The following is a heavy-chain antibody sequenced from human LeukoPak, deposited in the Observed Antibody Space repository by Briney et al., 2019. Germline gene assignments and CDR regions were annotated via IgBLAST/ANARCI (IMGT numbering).Heavy chain of an antibody. CDR1: GYTLTELS. D-gene: IGHD3-22*01. CDR3: ATVSYYDHPFDY. V-gene: IGHV1-24*01. J-gene: IGHJ4*02. Sequence: ASVKVSCKVSGYTLTELSMHWVRQAPGKGLEWMGGFDPEDGETIYAQKFQGRVTMTEDTSTDTAYMELSSLRSEDTAVYHCATVSYYDHPFDYWGQGTLVTVSS. CDR2: FDPEDGET.